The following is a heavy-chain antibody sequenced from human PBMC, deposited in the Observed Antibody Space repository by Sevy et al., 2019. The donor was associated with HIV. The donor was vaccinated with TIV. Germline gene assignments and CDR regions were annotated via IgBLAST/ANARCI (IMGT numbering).Heavy chain of an antibody. V-gene: IGHV1-2*02. J-gene: IGHJ4*02. CDR1: GYHFIGYY. CDR2: IKPFNGDT. Sequence: ASVKVSCKVSGYHFIGYYIHWVRQAPGQGLEWMAWIKPFNGDTKYAQIFQGRVTVTWDTSTSTAYMDLTRLLYDDTAIYYCATDRGSYSPFNNWCQGTLVTVSS. CDR3: ATDRGSYSPFNN. D-gene: IGHD3-10*01.